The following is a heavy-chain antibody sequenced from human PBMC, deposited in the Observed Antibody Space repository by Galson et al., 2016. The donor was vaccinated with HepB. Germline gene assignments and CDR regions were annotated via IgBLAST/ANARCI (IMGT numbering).Heavy chain of an antibody. J-gene: IGHJ5*02. CDR2: TYYRSKWYH. D-gene: IGHD1-7*01. Sequence: CAISGDSVSSTGAAWVWIRQSPSRGLEWLGRTYYRSKWYHQYAESVKSRITINPDTSKNQFSLQLNSVTPEDTAVYYCVRGNWDFPTWGLGTLVTVSS. V-gene: IGHV6-1*01. CDR1: GDSVSSTGAA. CDR3: VRGNWDFPT.